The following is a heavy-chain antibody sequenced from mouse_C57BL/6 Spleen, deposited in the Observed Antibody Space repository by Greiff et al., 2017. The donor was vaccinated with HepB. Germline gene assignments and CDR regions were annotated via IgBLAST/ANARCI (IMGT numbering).Heavy chain of an antibody. CDR3: AKSYGSSYCFDY. D-gene: IGHD1-1*01. V-gene: IGHV1-64*01. CDR1: GYTFTSYW. CDR2: IHPNSGST. Sequence: VQLQQSGAELVKPGASVKLSCKASGYTFTSYWMHWVKQRPGQGLEWIGMIHPNSGSTNYNEKFKSKATLTVDKSSSTAYMQLSSLTSEDSAVYYCAKSYGSSYCFDYWGQGTTLTVSS. J-gene: IGHJ2*01.